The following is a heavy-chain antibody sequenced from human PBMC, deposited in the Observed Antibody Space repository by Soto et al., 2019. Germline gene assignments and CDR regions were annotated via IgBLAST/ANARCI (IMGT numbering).Heavy chain of an antibody. CDR2: ISDPGGST. J-gene: IGHJ6*02. CDR3: ARALIGIHGMDG. CDR1: GFTFNTYA. V-gene: IGHV3-23*01. D-gene: IGHD3-3*02. Sequence: EVPLLESGGGLVQPGGSLRLSCVASGFTFNTYAMNWVRQAPGKGLEWVSAISDPGGSTYYADSLKGRFTISRDNSRDPLYPQMNSLRAEDTALYYCARALIGIHGMDGCGQGTPVTVTS.